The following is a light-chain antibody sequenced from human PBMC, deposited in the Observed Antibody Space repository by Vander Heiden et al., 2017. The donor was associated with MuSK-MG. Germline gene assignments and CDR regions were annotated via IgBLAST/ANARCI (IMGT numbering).Light chain of an antibody. CDR1: TGAVTSGHL. CDR2: DTD. V-gene: IGLV7-46*01. Sequence: QAVVTQEPSLTVSPGGTVTLTCGSNTGAVTSGHLPFWFQQKPGQAPTTLIYDTDNTHSWTPGRFSGSLLGGKAALTLSGAQPEDEADYYCLLSYSGTRVFGGGTKLTVL. CDR3: LLSYSGTRV. J-gene: IGLJ3*02.